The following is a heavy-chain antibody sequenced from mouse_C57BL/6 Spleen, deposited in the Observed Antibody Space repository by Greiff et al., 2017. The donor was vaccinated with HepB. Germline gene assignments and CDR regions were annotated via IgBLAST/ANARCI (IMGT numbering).Heavy chain of an antibody. CDR2: IYPGDGDT. J-gene: IGHJ1*03. CDR3: AIRRSRNWYCDD. V-gene: IGHV1-82*01. Sequence: VQLQQSGPELVKPGASVKISCKASGYAFSSSCLNWVKQRPGKGLEWIGRIYPGDGDTNYNGKFKGKSTMTADKSSSTAYMQLSSLTSEDSAVYVGAIRRSRNWYCDDWGTGTTVTVSS. D-gene: IGHD1-1*01. CDR1: GYAFSSSC.